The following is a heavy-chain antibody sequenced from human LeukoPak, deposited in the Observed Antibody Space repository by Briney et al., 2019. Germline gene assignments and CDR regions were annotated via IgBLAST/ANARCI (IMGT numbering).Heavy chain of an antibody. D-gene: IGHD5-18*01. J-gene: IGHJ4*02. CDR1: GFTFSSYW. V-gene: IGHV3-7*01. CDR3: ARRWAMVKVSYFFDY. Sequence: GGSLRLSCAASGFTFSSYWMSWVRQAPGKGLEWVANIKQDGSEKYYVDSVKGRFTISRDNAKNSLYLQMNSLRAEDTAVYYCARRWAMVKVSYFFDYWGQGTLVTVSS. CDR2: IKQDGSEK.